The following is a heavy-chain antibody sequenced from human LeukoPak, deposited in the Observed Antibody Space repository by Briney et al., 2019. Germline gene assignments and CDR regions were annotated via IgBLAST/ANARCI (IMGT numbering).Heavy chain of an antibody. Sequence: VASVKVSCKVSGYTLTELSMHWVRQAPGKGLEWMGGFDPKDGETIYAQKFQGRVTMTEDTSTDTAYMELRSLRSDDTAVYYCARGDNGGYYLDYWGQGTLVTVSS. D-gene: IGHD3-22*01. CDR1: GYTLTELS. CDR2: FDPKDGET. CDR3: ARGDNGGYYLDY. J-gene: IGHJ4*01. V-gene: IGHV1-24*01.